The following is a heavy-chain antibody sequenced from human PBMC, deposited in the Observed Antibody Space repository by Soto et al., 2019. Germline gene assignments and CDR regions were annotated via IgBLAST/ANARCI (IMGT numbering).Heavy chain of an antibody. D-gene: IGHD6-19*01. CDR1: GGAFRSYA. V-gene: IGHV1-69*13. J-gene: IGHJ6*02. Sequence: ASVKVSSKVSGGAFRSYASSWVRQKSGPGLEWMGGIIPIRGTANYAQKFESRVMITADESTSTACMVRSSLRSEDTAVYYCARRRAVAGYYYYCGRDVWGQWHRVTVPS. CDR3: ARRRAVAGYYYYCGRDV. CDR2: IIPIRGTA.